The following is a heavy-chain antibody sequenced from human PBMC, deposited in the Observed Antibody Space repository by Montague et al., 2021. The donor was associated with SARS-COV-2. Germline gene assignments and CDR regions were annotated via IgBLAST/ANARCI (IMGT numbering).Heavy chain of an antibody. CDR3: AREFRTYGYGGQYWYFDL. D-gene: IGHD3-10*01. CDR2: IYHSGST. CDR1: GGSISSSHW. J-gene: IGHJ2*01. V-gene: IGHV4-4*02. Sequence: SETLSLTCAVSGGSISSSHWWSWVRQPPGKGLGWMGEIYHSGSTNYNPSLKSRVTISIDKSKNQFSLKLSSVTAADTAVYYCAREFRTYGYGGQYWYFDLWGRGTLVTVSS.